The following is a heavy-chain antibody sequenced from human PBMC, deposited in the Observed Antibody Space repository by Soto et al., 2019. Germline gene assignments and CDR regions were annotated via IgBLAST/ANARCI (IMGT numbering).Heavy chain of an antibody. CDR3: ARGLVVTDWFDP. CDR1: GFTFSSYA. Sequence: GGSLRLSCAASGFTFSSYAMHWVRQAPGKGLEWVAVISYEGSNKYYADSVKGRFTISRDNSKNTLYLQMNSLRAEDTAVYYCARGLVVTDWFDPWGQGTLVTVSS. J-gene: IGHJ5*02. D-gene: IGHD2-15*01. CDR2: ISYEGSNK. V-gene: IGHV3-30-3*01.